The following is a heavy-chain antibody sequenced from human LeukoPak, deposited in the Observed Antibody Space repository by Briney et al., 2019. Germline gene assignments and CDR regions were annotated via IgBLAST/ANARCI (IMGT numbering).Heavy chain of an antibody. J-gene: IGHJ4*02. V-gene: IGHV1-18*01. CDR3: ARDRTSYDSSGYYRGEDY. CDR1: GYTFTSYG. Sequence: GASVKVSCKASGYTFTSYGISWVRQAPGQGLEWMGWISAYNDNTNYAQKLQGRVTMTTDTSTSTAYMELRSLRSDDTAVYYCARDRTSYDSSGYYRGEDYWGQGTLVTVSS. CDR2: ISAYNDNT. D-gene: IGHD3-22*01.